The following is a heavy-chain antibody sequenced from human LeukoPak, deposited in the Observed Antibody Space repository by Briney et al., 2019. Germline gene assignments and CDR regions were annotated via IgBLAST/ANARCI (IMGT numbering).Heavy chain of an antibody. J-gene: IGHJ6*02. D-gene: IGHD3-3*01. CDR2: INHSGST. CDR3: ARGRGYDFWSGYSNYYYGMDV. V-gene: IGHV4-34*01. CDR1: GGSFSGYY. Sequence: SETLSLTCAVYGGSFSGYYWSWIRQPPGKGLEWIGEINHSGSTNYNPSLKSRVTISVDTSKNQFSLKLSSVTAADTAVYYCARGRGYDFWSGYSNYYYGMDVWGRGTTVTVSS.